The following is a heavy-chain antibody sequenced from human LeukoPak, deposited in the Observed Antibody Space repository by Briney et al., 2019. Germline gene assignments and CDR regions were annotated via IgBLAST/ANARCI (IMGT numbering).Heavy chain of an antibody. CDR3: ARSAWDY. V-gene: IGHV3-66*01. Sequence: GGSLRLSCAASGFTVTTIYMSWVRQAPGKGLEWVSVIYSDGNTYYADSVKGRFTISRDNFKSTVYLQMNSLRAEDTAVYYCARSAWDYWGQGTLVTVSS. CDR1: GFTVTTIY. J-gene: IGHJ4*02. CDR2: IYSDGNT.